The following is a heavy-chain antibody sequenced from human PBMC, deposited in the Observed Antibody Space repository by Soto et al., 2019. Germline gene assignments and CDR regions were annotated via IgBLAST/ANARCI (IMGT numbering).Heavy chain of an antibody. Sequence: ASVKVSCKASGYTFTSYDINWVRQATGQGPEWMGWMNPNSGNTGYAQKFQGRVTMTRNTSISTAYMELSSLRSEDTAVYYCARGVAYYDILTGYFNLDYYYGMDVWGQGTTVTVSS. J-gene: IGHJ6*02. CDR3: ARGVAYYDILTGYFNLDYYYGMDV. V-gene: IGHV1-8*01. D-gene: IGHD3-9*01. CDR2: MNPNSGNT. CDR1: GYTFTSYD.